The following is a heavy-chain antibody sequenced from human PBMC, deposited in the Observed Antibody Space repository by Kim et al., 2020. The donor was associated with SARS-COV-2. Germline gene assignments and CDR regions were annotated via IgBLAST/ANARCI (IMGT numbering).Heavy chain of an antibody. V-gene: IGHV1-24*01. Sequence: ASVKVSCKVSGYTLTELSMHWVRRAPGKGLEWMGGFDPEDGETIYAQKFQGRVTMTEDTSTDTAYMELSSLRSEDTAVYYCATDAGVGATPRLFFDIWGQGTMVTVSS. CDR2: FDPEDGET. CDR3: ATDAGVGATPRLFFDI. D-gene: IGHD1-26*01. CDR1: GYTLTELS. J-gene: IGHJ3*02.